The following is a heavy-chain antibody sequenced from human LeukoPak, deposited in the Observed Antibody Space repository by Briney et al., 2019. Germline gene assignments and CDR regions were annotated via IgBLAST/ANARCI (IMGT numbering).Heavy chain of an antibody. J-gene: IGHJ4*02. D-gene: IGHD1-26*01. V-gene: IGHV1-8*01. Sequence: GSVKVSCKASGYTFTSYDINRVRQATGQGLEWMGWMNPNSGNTGYAQKFQGRVTMTRSASINTAYMELSSLTSDDTAVYYCARSSVGARRRIDYWGQGTLVTVSS. CDR2: MNPNSGNT. CDR1: GYTFTSYD. CDR3: ARSSVGARRRIDY.